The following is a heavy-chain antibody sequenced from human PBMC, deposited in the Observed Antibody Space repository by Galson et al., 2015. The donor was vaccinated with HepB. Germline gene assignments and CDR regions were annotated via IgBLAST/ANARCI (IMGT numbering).Heavy chain of an antibody. Sequence: SVKVSCMASGYTFTNYDFSWVRQAPGHGLESSRWMNPSTGHRGHAPKFQGRVTMTTNTSISTAYMELSSLKFEDTAIYYCARAGRGDGYKQDSWGQGTLVTVSS. J-gene: IGHJ5*02. CDR2: MNPSTGHR. D-gene: IGHD5-24*01. CDR1: GYTFTNYD. V-gene: IGHV1-8*01. CDR3: ARAGRGDGYKQDS.